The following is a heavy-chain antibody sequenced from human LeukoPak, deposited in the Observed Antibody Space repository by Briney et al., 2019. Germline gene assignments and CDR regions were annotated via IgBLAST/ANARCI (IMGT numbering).Heavy chain of an antibody. V-gene: IGHV4-39*07. CDR1: GGSISSSSYY. CDR3: ARGIAVAGTLYYFDY. CDR2: INHSGST. D-gene: IGHD6-19*01. J-gene: IGHJ4*02. Sequence: SETLSLTCTVSGGSISSSSYYWGWIRQPPGKGLEWIGEINHSGSTNYNPSLKNRVTISVDTSKNQFSLKLSSVTAADTAVYYCARGIAVAGTLYYFDYWGQGTLVTVSS.